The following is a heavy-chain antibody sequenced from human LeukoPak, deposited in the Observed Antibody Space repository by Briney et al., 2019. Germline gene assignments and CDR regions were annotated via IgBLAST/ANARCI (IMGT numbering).Heavy chain of an antibody. D-gene: IGHD5-24*01. V-gene: IGHV7-4-1*02. CDR2: INTNTGNP. Sequence: ASVKVSCKTSGYTFTNYTMNWVRQAPGQGLEWMGWINTNTGNPTYAQGFTGRFVFSLDTSVSTAYLQINSLRAEDTAVYYCAKEAQRVFDYWGQGTLVTVSS. J-gene: IGHJ4*02. CDR1: GYTFTNYT. CDR3: AKEAQRVFDY.